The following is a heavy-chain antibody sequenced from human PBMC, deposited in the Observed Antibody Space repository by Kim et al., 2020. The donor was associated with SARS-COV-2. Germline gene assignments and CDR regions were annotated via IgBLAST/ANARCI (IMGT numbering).Heavy chain of an antibody. CDR2: ISYDGSNK. Sequence: GGSLSLSCAASGFTFRSYGMHWVRQAPGKVLEWVAVISYDGSNKYYADSVKGRFTISRDNSKNTLYLQMNSLRAEDTAVYYCANWGTRGQWELLALDYWGQGTLVTVSS. CDR3: ANWGTRGQWELLALDY. J-gene: IGHJ4*02. CDR1: GFTFRSYG. D-gene: IGHD1-26*01. V-gene: IGHV3-30*18.